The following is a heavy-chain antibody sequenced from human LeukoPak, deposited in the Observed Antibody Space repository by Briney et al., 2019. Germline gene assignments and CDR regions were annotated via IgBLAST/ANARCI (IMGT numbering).Heavy chain of an antibody. J-gene: IGHJ4*02. Sequence: PGGPLRLSCAASGFTFTSYWMSWVRKAPGKGLEWVANIKQEGSEKYYVDSLKGRFTISRDNAKNSLYLQMNSLSAEDTAVYYCARVGFGRCGGVRCYSFYYWGQGTLVTVSS. V-gene: IGHV3-7*01. CDR2: IKQEGSEK. CDR3: ARVGFGRCGGVRCYSFYY. CDR1: GFTFTSYW. D-gene: IGHD2-21*01.